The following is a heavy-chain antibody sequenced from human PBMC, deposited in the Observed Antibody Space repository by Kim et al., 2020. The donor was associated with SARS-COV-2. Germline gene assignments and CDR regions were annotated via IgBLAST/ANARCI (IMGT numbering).Heavy chain of an antibody. D-gene: IGHD3-16*01. CDR1: GGSISNYY. CDR2: IYYSGST. CDR3: ARSPRPGDRHWYFDL. J-gene: IGHJ2*01. V-gene: IGHV4-59*13. Sequence: SETLSLTCTVSGGSISNYYWSWIRQPPGKGLEWIAYIYYSGSTSYNPSLRSRVTISLDTSKNEFSLKLSSVIASDTAVYFCARSPRPGDRHWYFDLWGRGTLVSVSS.